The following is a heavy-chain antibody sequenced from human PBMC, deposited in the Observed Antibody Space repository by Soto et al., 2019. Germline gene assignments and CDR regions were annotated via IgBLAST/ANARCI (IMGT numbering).Heavy chain of an antibody. CDR1: GFTFSSYS. CDR3: ARDFWSGYSKAYYYYGMDV. Sequence: GGSLRLSCAASGFTFSSYSMNWVRQAPGKGLEWVSYISSSSSTIYYADSVKGRFTISRDNAKNSPYLQMNSLRDEDTAVYYCARDFWSGYSKAYYYYGMDVWGQGTTVTVSS. D-gene: IGHD3-3*01. V-gene: IGHV3-48*02. CDR2: ISSSSSTI. J-gene: IGHJ6*02.